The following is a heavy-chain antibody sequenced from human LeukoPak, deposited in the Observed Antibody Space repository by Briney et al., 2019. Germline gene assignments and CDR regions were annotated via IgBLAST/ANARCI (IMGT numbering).Heavy chain of an antibody. CDR2: IYYSGST. CDR3: ARLYIAAAYYFDY. J-gene: IGHJ4*02. D-gene: IGHD6-13*01. V-gene: IGHV4-59*08. Sequence: PSETLSLTCTVSGGFISSYYWSWIRQPPGKGLEWIGYIYYSGSTNYNPSLKSRVTISVDTSKNQFSLKLSSVTAADTAVYYCARLYIAAAYYFDYWGQGTLVTVSS. CDR1: GGFISSYY.